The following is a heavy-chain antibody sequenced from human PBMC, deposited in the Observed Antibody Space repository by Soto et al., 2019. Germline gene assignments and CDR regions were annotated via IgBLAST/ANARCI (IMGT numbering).Heavy chain of an antibody. J-gene: IGHJ5*02. V-gene: IGHV1-69*01. D-gene: IGHD2-15*01. CDR3: ARDHCSGGSCQTYNWFDP. CDR2: IIPIFGTA. CDR1: GGTFSSYA. Sequence: QVQLVQSGAEVKKPGSSVQVSCKASGGTFSSYAISWVRQAPGQGLEWMGGIIPIFGTANYAQKLQGRVTITAEESTSTAYMELSSLRSEDTAVYYCARDHCSGGSCQTYNWFDPWGQGTLVTVSS.